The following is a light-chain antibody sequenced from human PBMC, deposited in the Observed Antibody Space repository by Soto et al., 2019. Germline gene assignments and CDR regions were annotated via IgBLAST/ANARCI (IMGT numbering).Light chain of an antibody. V-gene: IGKV3-20*01. CDR3: QQYGSSPVT. CDR2: GAS. J-gene: IGKJ1*01. CDR1: QSVSSSY. Sequence: EIVLTQSPGTLSLSPGERATLSCRASQSVSSSYLAWYQQKPGQAPRLLIYGASSRATGITDRFSGSGSGTDFTLTISRLEPEDFAVYYCQQYGSSPVTFGQGTKVEIK.